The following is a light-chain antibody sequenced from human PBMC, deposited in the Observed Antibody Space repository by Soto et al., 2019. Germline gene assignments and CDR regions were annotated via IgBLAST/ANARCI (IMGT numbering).Light chain of an antibody. CDR2: DAS. V-gene: IGKV1-5*01. CDR3: QQYDGN. J-gene: IGKJ3*01. CDR1: QNINNW. Sequence: DIQMTQSPSTLSASVGDRVTLTCRASQNINNWLAWYQQKQGKAPKVLIYDASSLESGVPSRFSGSGSGTEFTLNISSLQPDDFATYYCQQYDGNFGPGTKVDIK.